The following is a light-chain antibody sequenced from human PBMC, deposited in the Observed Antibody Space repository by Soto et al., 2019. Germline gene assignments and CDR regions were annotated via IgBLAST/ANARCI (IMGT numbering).Light chain of an antibody. V-gene: IGKV3-15*01. CDR1: QSLSTN. CDR2: GAF. J-gene: IGKJ1*01. CDR3: QQYNNWWT. Sequence: IAITQSPATLPVSPGDRATLSCRASQSLSTNLAWYQQKPGQAPRLLIYGAFNRASGIPARFSGSGSGTEFTLTISSLQSEDFAVYYCQQYNNWWTFGQGTRVEIK.